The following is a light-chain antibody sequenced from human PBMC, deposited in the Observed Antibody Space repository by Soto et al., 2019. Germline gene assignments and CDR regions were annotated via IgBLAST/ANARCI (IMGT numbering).Light chain of an antibody. V-gene: IGKV3-20*01. CDR2: GAS. CDR1: QTISSSY. CDR3: QYYGNSPFT. Sequence: EIVLTQSPDTLSLSPGERATLSCRASQTISSSYLAWYQQKPGQAPSLLIYGASSRATGIPDRFSGSGSGTDFTLTISRLEPEDFAVYYCQYYGNSPFTFGPGTKVDIK. J-gene: IGKJ3*01.